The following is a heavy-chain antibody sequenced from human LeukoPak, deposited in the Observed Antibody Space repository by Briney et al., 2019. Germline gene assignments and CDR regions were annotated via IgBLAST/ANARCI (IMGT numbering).Heavy chain of an antibody. D-gene: IGHD6-13*01. Sequence: PGGSLRLSCAASGFTFSSYAIHWVRQAPGKGLEWVAVISYDGSNKYYADSVKGRFTISRDNSKNTLYLQMNSLRAGDTAVYYCARGIAAAGDYYYYYMDVWGKGTTVTVSS. J-gene: IGHJ6*03. CDR1: GFTFSSYA. CDR2: ISYDGSNK. V-gene: IGHV3-30*04. CDR3: ARGIAAAGDYYYYYMDV.